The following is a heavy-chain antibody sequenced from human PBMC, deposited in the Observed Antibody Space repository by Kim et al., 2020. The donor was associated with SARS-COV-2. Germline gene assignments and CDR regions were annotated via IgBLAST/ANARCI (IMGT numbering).Heavy chain of an antibody. J-gene: IGHJ4*02. CDR3: AKDQNQLPCYFDY. V-gene: IGHV3-23*01. Sequence: YADSVKGRFTISRDNSKNTLYLQMNSLRAEDTAVYYCAKDQNQLPCYFDYWGQGTLVTVSS. D-gene: IGHD2-2*01.